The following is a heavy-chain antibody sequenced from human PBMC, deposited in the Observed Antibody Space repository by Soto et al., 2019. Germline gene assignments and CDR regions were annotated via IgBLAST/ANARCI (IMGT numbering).Heavy chain of an antibody. CDR3: ASCIALALSWGPFDY. J-gene: IGHJ4*02. CDR1: GGTFSSYA. Sequence: GASVKVSCKASGGTFSSYAISWVRQAPGQGLEWMGGIIPIFGTANYAQKFQGRVTITADESTSTAYMELSSLRSEDTAVYYCASCIALALSWGPFDYWGQGTLVTVSS. CDR2: IIPIFGTA. D-gene: IGHD6-19*01. V-gene: IGHV1-69*13.